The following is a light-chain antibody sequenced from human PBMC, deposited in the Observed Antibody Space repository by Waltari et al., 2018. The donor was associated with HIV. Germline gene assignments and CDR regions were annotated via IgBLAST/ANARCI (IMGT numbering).Light chain of an antibody. V-gene: IGLV1-44*01. Sequence: QSVLTQPPSASGTPGQRITISCSGSSSNIGSNTVNWYQQLPGTAPKLLICRNDQRPSGVPDRFSGSRSGTSASLAISGLQSQDEADYCCTAWDDSLKGYVFGPGTKVTVL. CDR3: TAWDDSLKGYV. CDR1: SSNIGSNT. J-gene: IGLJ1*01. CDR2: RND.